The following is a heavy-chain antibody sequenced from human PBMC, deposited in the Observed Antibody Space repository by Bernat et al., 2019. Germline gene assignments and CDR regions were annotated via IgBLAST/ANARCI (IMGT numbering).Heavy chain of an antibody. J-gene: IGHJ4*02. Sequence: EVQLLESGGGLVQPGGSLRLSCTASGFTVSSNYMSWVRQAPGKGLEWVSVIYSGGSTYYADYVKGRFTISRDNSKNTLYLQMNSLRAEETAVYYCARALDDSSGYYEGGYWGQGTLVTVSS. CDR1: GFTVSSNY. D-gene: IGHD3-22*01. CDR3: ARALDDSSGYYEGGY. CDR2: IYSGGST. V-gene: IGHV3-66*01.